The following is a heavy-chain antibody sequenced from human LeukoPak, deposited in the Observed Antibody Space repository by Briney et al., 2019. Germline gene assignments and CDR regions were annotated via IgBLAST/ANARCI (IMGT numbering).Heavy chain of an antibody. CDR2: IYYSGST. D-gene: IGHD1-26*01. V-gene: IGHV4-39*01. J-gene: IGHJ4*02. CDR3: ARRERAIVGATGFDY. CDR1: GGSISSSSYY. Sequence: KTSETLCLTCTVSGGSISSSSYYWGWLRQPPGKGLEWIGSIYYSGSTYYNPSLKSRVTISVDTSKNQFSLKLSSVTAADTAVYYCARRERAIVGATGFDYWGQGTLVTVSS.